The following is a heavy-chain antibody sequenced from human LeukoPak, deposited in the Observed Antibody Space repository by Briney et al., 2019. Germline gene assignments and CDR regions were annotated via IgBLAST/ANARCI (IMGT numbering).Heavy chain of an antibody. J-gene: IGHJ4*02. CDR3: AKDTASVYGSGSPFDY. D-gene: IGHD3-10*01. V-gene: IGHV3-9*01. Sequence: PGGSLRLSCAASGFTFDDYAMHWVRQTPGKGLEWVSGISWNSGSIGYADSVKGRFTISRDNAKNSLYLQMNSLRAEDTALYYCAKDTASVYGSGSPFDYWGQGTLVTVSS. CDR1: GFTFDDYA. CDR2: ISWNSGSI.